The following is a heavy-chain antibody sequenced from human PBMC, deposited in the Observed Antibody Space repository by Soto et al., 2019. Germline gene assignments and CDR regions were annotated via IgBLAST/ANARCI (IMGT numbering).Heavy chain of an antibody. D-gene: IGHD7-27*01. V-gene: IGHV3-7*03. J-gene: IGHJ4*02. CDR2: MNQDGSEK. Sequence: GGSLRLSCAASGFTFSNSWMTWVRQAPGKGLEWVANMNQDGSEKYYEDAVKGRFTISRDNAKNSLSLQMNSLRAEDTAADFCARANRGTFDYWGQGALVTVSS. CDR3: ARANRGTFDY. CDR1: GFTFSNSW.